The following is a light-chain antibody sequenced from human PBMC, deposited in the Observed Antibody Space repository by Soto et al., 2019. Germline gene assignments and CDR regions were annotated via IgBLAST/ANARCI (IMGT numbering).Light chain of an antibody. V-gene: IGKV1-5*01. J-gene: IGKJ4*01. CDR3: QKYNTYSSLT. Sequence: DIQMTQSPSTLSASVGDRVTITCRASQSISSWLAWYQQKLGRAPRLMIYDASSLESGVQSRFSGSGYGTEFTLTIRSLQPDDFATYYCQKYNTYSSLTFGGGTKVDIK. CDR1: QSISSW. CDR2: DAS.